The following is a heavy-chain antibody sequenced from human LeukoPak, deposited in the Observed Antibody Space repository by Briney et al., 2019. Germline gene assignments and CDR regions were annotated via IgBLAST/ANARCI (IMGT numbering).Heavy chain of an antibody. CDR3: ARTISEGYYYMDV. J-gene: IGHJ6*03. CDR1: GFTFDDYA. Sequence: GGSLRLSCATSGFTFDDYAMNWVRQAPGKGLEWVSSISSSGSYIYYADSVKGRFTISRDNAKNSLYLQMNSLRAEDTAVYYCARTISEGYYYMDVWGKGTTVTVSS. V-gene: IGHV3-21*01. CDR2: ISSSGSYI.